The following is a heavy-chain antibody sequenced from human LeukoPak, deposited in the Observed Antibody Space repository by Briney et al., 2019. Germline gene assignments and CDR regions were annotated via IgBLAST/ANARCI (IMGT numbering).Heavy chain of an antibody. CDR3: ARLHELPPIYYFDY. J-gene: IGHJ4*02. V-gene: IGHV4-39*01. D-gene: IGHD1-7*01. Sequence: PSETLSLTCTVSGGSISSSSYYWGWIRQPPGKGLEWIGSIYYSGSTYYNPSLKSRVTISVDTSKSQFSLKLSSVTAADTAVYYCARLHELPPIYYFDYWGQGTLVTVSS. CDR2: IYYSGST. CDR1: GGSISSSSYY.